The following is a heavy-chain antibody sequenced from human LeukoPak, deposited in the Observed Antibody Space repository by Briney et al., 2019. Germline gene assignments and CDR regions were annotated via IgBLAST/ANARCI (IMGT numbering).Heavy chain of an antibody. CDR2: IYSGGST. D-gene: IGHD6-13*01. V-gene: IGHV3-66*01. Sequence: PTGGSLRLSCAASGFTVSSNYMSWVRQAPGKGLEWVSVIYSGGSTYYADSVKGRFTISRDNSKNTLYLQMNSLRAEDTAVYYCARDLTGEAATPWGQGTLVTVSS. CDR1: GFTVSSNY. J-gene: IGHJ5*02. CDR3: ARDLTGEAATP.